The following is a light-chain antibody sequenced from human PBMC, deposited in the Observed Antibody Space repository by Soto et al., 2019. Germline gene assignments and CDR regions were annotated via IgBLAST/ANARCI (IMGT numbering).Light chain of an antibody. CDR1: QSVSSY. V-gene: IGKV3-11*01. CDR3: QQRSNWPPGYT. CDR2: DAS. J-gene: IGKJ2*01. Sequence: EIVLTQSPATLSLSPGERATLSCRASQSVSSYLAWYQQKPGQAPRLLIYDASNRATGIPARFSGSGSGTDFTLTISILEPEDFAVDYCQQRSNWPPGYTFGQGTKLEIK.